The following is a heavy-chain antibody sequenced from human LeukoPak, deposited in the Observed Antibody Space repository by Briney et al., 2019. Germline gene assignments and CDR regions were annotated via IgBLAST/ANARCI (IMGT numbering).Heavy chain of an antibody. D-gene: IGHD5-12*01. CDR1: GGTFSSYA. J-gene: IGHJ4*02. CDR2: IIPILGTA. Sequence: ASVKVSCKASGGTFSSYAISWVRQAPGQGLEWMGGIIPILGTANYAQKFQGRVTITADESTSTAYMELSSLRSEDTAVYYCARNSGYDYSFDYWGQGTLVTVSS. V-gene: IGHV1-69*13. CDR3: ARNSGYDYSFDY.